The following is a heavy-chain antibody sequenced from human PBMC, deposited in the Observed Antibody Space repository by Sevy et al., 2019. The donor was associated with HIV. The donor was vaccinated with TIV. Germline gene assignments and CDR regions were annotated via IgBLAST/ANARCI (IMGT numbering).Heavy chain of an antibody. CDR2: IYYSGMT. Sequence: SETLSLTCTVSGVSISGYYWSWIRQSPGKGLEWIGYIYYSGMTNYNPSLKSRVTISDDTSKNQYSLKLNSVTAADTAAYYCARAAAEYYYGMDVWGQGTKVTVSS. V-gene: IGHV4-59*01. CDR3: ARAAAEYYYGMDV. D-gene: IGHD6-25*01. J-gene: IGHJ6*02. CDR1: GVSISGYY.